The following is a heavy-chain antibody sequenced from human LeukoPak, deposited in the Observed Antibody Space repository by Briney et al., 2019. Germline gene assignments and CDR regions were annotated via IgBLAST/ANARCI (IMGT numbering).Heavy chain of an antibody. CDR2: INQDGSGE. CDR1: AFIFSGHW. V-gene: IGHV3-7*03. Sequence: GGSLRLSCEASAFIFSGHWLNWVRQAPGKGLEWVAKINQDGSGEYYVDSVKGRFTISRDNAKNSLYLQMNSLRAEDTAVYYCTRGRVTTGYDYYGMDVWGQGTTVTVSS. CDR3: TRGRVTTGYDYYGMDV. J-gene: IGHJ6*02. D-gene: IGHD2-8*01.